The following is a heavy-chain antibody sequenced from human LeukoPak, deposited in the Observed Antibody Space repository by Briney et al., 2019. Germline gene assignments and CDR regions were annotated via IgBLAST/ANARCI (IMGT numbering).Heavy chain of an antibody. V-gene: IGHV1-8*01. D-gene: IGHD3-9*01. CDR1: GYTCTIYD. Sequence: GASVKVSCKASGYTCTIYDINWVRQATGQGLEWMGWMNPNSGNTGYAQKFQGRVTMTRNTSISTAYMELSSLRSEDTAVYYCARGYILTGYTTMIDAFDIWGQGTMVTVSS. CDR2: MNPNSGNT. J-gene: IGHJ3*02. CDR3: ARGYILTGYTTMIDAFDI.